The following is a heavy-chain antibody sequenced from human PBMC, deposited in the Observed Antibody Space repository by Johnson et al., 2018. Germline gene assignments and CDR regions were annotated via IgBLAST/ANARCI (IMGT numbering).Heavy chain of an antibody. Sequence: EVQLVETGGGLVQPGGSLRLSCAASGFTFSSYWMSWVRQAPGKGLEWVANIKQDGSEKYYVDSVKGRFTISRDNAKNSLYLQMNSLRAEDTAMYYCAREGAAGGGFTYYYYYYMDVWGKGTTVTVSS. CDR2: IKQDGSEK. D-gene: IGHD2-15*01. CDR3: AREGAAGGGFTYYYYYYMDV. V-gene: IGHV3-7*01. CDR1: GFTFSSYW. J-gene: IGHJ6*03.